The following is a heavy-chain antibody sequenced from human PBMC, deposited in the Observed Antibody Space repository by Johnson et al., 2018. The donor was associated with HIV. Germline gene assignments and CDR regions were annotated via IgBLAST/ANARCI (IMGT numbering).Heavy chain of an antibody. CDR3: ARASHSSGWYGRLGDAFDI. CDR1: GFTFSSYG. J-gene: IGHJ3*02. V-gene: IGHV3-33*01. CDR2: VWSDGINK. Sequence: QVQLVESGGGVVQPGRSLRLSCAASGFTFSSYGMHWVRQAPGKGLEWVAVVWSDGINKYYADSVRGRFTISRDNSKNTLYLQMNSLRAEDTAVYYCARASHSSGWYGRLGDAFDIWGLGTMVTVSS. D-gene: IGHD6-19*01.